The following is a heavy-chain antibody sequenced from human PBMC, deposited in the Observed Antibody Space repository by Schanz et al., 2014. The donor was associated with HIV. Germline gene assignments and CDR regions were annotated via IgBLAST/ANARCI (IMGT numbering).Heavy chain of an antibody. Sequence: QVQLVQSGAEVKKPGASVKVSCKASGHTFTNYGISWVRQAPGQGLEWMGGMIPSFRLRTYAQKFQGRVTIAADESASTAYMELNSLRSDDTAVYYCARGRYSGSYYNYWGQGTLVTVSS. J-gene: IGHJ4*02. CDR1: GHTFTNYG. V-gene: IGHV1-69*13. CDR3: ARGRYSGSYYNY. CDR2: MIPSFRLR. D-gene: IGHD1-26*01.